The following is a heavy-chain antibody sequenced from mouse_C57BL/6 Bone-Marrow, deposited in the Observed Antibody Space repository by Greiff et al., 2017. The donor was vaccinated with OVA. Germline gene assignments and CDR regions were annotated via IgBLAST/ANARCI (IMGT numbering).Heavy chain of an antibody. CDR1: GYTFTDYY. Sequence: VQLKQSGPVLVKPGASVKMSCKASGYTFTDYYMNWVKQSHGKSLEWIGVINPYNGGTSYNQKFKGKATLTVDKSSSTAYMELNSLTSEDSAVYYWARKEDYYYGSSYWYFDVWGTGTTVTVSS. V-gene: IGHV1-19*01. CDR2: INPYNGGT. CDR3: ARKEDYYYGSSYWYFDV. D-gene: IGHD1-1*01. J-gene: IGHJ1*03.